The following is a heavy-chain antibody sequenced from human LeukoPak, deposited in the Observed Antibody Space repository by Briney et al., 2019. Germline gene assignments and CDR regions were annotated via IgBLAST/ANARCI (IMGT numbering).Heavy chain of an antibody. CDR1: RVAISSYY. CDR3: ARARDGKSFYAFDM. Sequence: PSETLSLTCTVSRVAISSYYWSWIWLPPGKGLEWIGYLSKSGNTNYSPSLKSRVTIFGDTSKNQFFLKLSSVTAADTAAYFCARARDGKSFYAFDMRGQGTLVTVSS. V-gene: IGHV4-59*01. J-gene: IGHJ3*02. CDR2: LSKSGNT. D-gene: IGHD5-24*01.